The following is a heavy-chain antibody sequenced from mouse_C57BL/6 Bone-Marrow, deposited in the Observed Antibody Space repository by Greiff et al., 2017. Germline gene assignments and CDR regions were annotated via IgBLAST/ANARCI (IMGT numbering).Heavy chain of an antibody. CDR3: ARAYYSSSFAY. J-gene: IGHJ3*01. CDR2: IYPGSGNT. CDR1: GYSFTSYY. V-gene: IGHV1-66*01. Sequence: VQLQQSGPELVKPGASVKISCKASGYSFTSYYIPWVKQRPGQGLEWIGWIYPGSGNTKYNEKFKGKATLTAYTSSSTAYMQLSSLTSEESAVYYCARAYYSSSFAYWGQGTLVTVSA. D-gene: IGHD2-5*01.